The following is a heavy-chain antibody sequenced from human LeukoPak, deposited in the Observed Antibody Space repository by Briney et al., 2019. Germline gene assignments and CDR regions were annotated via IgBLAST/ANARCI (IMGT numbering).Heavy chain of an antibody. CDR3: ARDQEWWRGDAFDI. V-gene: IGHV4-30-2*01. J-gene: IGHJ3*02. CDR2: IYHSGST. D-gene: IGHD2-15*01. CDR1: GGSISSGGYS. Sequence: PSQTLSLTCAVSGGSISSGGYSWSWIRQPPGKGLEWIGYIYHSGSTYYNPSLKSRVTISVDRSKNQFSLKLSSVTAADTAVYYCARDQEWWRGDAFDIWGQGTMVTVSS.